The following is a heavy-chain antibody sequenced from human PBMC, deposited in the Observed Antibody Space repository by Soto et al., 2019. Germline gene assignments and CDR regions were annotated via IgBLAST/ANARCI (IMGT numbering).Heavy chain of an antibody. CDR1: GGSISTNRSY. CDR2: IFYSGST. J-gene: IGHJ5*02. V-gene: IGHV4-39*01. D-gene: IGHD2-21*01. CDR3: ARQPTTGDTDLWFDP. Sequence: SETLSLTCNVSGGSISTNRSYWAWIRQPPGKGLEWLANIFYSGSTYYNPSLASRVTVSVDTSKNEFSLKLRSVTAADTAVYYCARQPTTGDTDLWFDPWGQGTLVTVSS.